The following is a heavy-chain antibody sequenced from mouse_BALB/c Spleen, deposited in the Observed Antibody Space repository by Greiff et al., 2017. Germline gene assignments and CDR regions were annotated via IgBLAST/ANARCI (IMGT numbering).Heavy chain of an antibody. D-gene: IGHD3-3*01. J-gene: IGHJ4*01. Sequence: EVQLQESGPGLVKPSQSLSLTCTVTGYSITSDYAWNWIRQFPGNKLEWMGYISYSGSTSYNPSLKSRISITRDTSKNQFFLQLNSVTTEDTATYYCARVGKRYYAMDYWGQGTSVTVSS. CDR1: GYSITSDYA. CDR2: ISYSGST. CDR3: ARVGKRYYAMDY. V-gene: IGHV3-2*02.